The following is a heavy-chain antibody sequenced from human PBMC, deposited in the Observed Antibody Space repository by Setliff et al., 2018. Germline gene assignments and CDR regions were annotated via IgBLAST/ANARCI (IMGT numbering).Heavy chain of an antibody. J-gene: IGHJ5*02. Sequence: SETLSLTCPVSGDSISSGSYYWTWIRQPAGKGLEWIGHFHTGGSTNYNRSLRSRVSISVDTSKTQFSLKLSSVTAADTATYYCARAGPTVTFFRVLVISWWDPWGQGSLVTVSS. CDR1: GDSISSGSYY. V-gene: IGHV4-61*09. CDR2: FHTGGST. D-gene: IGHD3-3*01. CDR3: ARAGPTVTFFRVLVISWWDP.